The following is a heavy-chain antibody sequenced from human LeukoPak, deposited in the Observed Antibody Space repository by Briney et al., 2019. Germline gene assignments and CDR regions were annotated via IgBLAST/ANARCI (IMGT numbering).Heavy chain of an antibody. D-gene: IGHD5-18*01. CDR2: IWYDGSNK. V-gene: IGHV3-33*06. J-gene: IGHJ4*02. Sequence: GGSLRLSCAASGFTFSSHGMHWVRQAPGKGLEWVAVIWYDGSNKYYADSVKGRFTISRDNSKNTLYLQMNSLRAEDTAVYYCAKARGYSYGAFDYWGQGTLVTVSS. CDR1: GFTFSSHG. CDR3: AKARGYSYGAFDY.